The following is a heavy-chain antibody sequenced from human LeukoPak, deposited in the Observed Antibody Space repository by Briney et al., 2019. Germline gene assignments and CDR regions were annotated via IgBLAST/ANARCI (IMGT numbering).Heavy chain of an antibody. CDR3: ARVYDSSGYYF. CDR2: IYYSGNT. CDR1: GVSISSSNSY. D-gene: IGHD3-22*01. Sequence: SETLSLTCTVSGVSISSSNSYWGWIRQPPGKGLEWIGSIYYSGNTYYNASLKSQVSISIDTSKNQFSLRLTSVTAADTAVYYCARVYDSSGYYFWGQGTLVTVSS. J-gene: IGHJ4*02. V-gene: IGHV4-39*01.